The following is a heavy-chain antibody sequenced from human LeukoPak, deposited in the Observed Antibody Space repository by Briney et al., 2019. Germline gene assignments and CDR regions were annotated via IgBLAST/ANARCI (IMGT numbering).Heavy chain of an antibody. D-gene: IGHD1-7*01. CDR2: SNPSGGTT. CDR1: GYTFSGYY. Sequence: WASVKVSCKASGYTFSGYYMHWVRQAPGQGLQWMGISNPSGGTTTYAQKFQGRVTMTSDTSTSTVYMELSSLRSEDTAVYYCARGLNWNYALVDYWGQGTLVTVSS. J-gene: IGHJ4*02. CDR3: ARGLNWNYALVDY. V-gene: IGHV1-46*01.